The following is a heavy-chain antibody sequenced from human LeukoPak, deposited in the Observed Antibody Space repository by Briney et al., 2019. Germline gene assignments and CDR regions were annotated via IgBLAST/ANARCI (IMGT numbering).Heavy chain of an antibody. J-gene: IGHJ3*02. Sequence: GTSVKVSCKASGFTFTSSAVQWVRQARGQRLEWIGWIVVGSGNTNYAQKFQERVTITRDMSTSTAYMELSSLRSEDTAVYYCARGTLYVGEVAFDIWGQGTMVTVSS. CDR3: ARGTLYVGEVAFDI. CDR2: IVVGSGNT. CDR1: GFTFTSSA. V-gene: IGHV1-58*01. D-gene: IGHD3-10*01.